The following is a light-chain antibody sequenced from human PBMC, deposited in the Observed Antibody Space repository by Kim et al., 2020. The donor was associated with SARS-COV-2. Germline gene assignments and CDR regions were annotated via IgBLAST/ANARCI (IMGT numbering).Light chain of an antibody. Sequence: DIQMTQSPSSLSASVGDRVTITCRTSQVIRNDLVWYQQKPGKAPNLLIFDMSHLQTGVPSRFSGSRSGTLYTLTISSLQPEDAATYYCQQYENFPYTFGQGTKLEIK. CDR2: DMS. CDR1: QVIRND. CDR3: QQYENFPYT. V-gene: IGKV1-33*01. J-gene: IGKJ2*01.